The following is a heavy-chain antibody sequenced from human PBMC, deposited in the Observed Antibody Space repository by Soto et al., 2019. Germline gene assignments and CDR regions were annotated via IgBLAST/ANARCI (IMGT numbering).Heavy chain of an antibody. CDR1: GGSFSSYY. Sequence: PSETLSLTCTVSGGSFSSYYWSWIRQPPGKGLEWIGHIYYSGRTNYNPSLKSRVTISGDTSKNQLSLKLSSVTAADTAVYYCARDYYYDSRGYPGAYYYGMDVWGQGPTVTVSS. CDR3: ARDYYYDSRGYPGAYYYGMDV. D-gene: IGHD3-22*01. J-gene: IGHJ6*02. V-gene: IGHV4-59*01. CDR2: IYYSGRT.